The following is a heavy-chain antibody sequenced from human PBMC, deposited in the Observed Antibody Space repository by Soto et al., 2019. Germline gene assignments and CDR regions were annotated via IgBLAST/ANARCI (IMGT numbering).Heavy chain of an antibody. J-gene: IGHJ4*02. D-gene: IGHD3-9*01. CDR1: GFTFSDYY. CDR3: ARPYYDILTGYYRPHGVDY. V-gene: IGHV3-11*06. Sequence: GGSLRLSCAASGFTFSDYYMSWIRQAPGKGLEWVSYISKTSSYTNYADSVKGRFTISRDNAKNTLYLQMNSLRAEDTAVYYCARPYYDILTGYYRPHGVDYWGQGTLVTVSS. CDR2: ISKTSSYT.